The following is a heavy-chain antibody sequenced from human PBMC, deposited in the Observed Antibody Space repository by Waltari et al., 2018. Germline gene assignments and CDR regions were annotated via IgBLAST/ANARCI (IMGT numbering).Heavy chain of an antibody. CDR2: IYYSGST. J-gene: IGHJ4*02. CDR3: ARHSLIAAADTLGHDSGSYPFDY. D-gene: IGHD1-26*01. V-gene: IGHV4-39*01. CDR1: GGSISSSSYY. Sequence: QLQLQESGPGLVKPSETLSLTCTVSGGSISSSSYYWGWIRQPPGKGLEWIGSIYYSGSTDYNPSLKSRVTISVDTSKNQFSLKLSSVTAADTAVYYCARHSLIAAADTLGHDSGSYPFDYWGQGTLVTVSS.